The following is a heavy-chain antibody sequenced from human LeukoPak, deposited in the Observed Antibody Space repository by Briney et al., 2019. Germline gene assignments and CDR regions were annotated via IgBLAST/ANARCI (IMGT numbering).Heavy chain of an antibody. Sequence: QPGGSLKLACAASGFTFSDSAIHWVRQATGKGLEWVGRIRSKADSYATTYAASLKGSFTISRDDSRNRAYLQMSSLRTEDTAVYYCTREYSSGWPFDFWGQGTLVTVSS. D-gene: IGHD6-19*01. CDR1: GFTFSDSA. CDR2: IRSKADSYAT. J-gene: IGHJ4*02. CDR3: TREYSSGWPFDF. V-gene: IGHV3-73*01.